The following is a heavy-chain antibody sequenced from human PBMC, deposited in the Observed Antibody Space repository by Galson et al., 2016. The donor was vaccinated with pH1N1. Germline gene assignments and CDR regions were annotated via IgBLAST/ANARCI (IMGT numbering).Heavy chain of an antibody. CDR3: ARRSAVAGVDY. D-gene: IGHD6-19*01. CDR1: GYSFSSHW. V-gene: IGHV5-51*01. CDR2: IYPGDSDT. J-gene: IGHJ4*02. Sequence: QSGAEVKKPGESLKISCQGSGYSFSSHWIGWVRQMPGKGLEWMGIIYPGDSDTKYSPSFQGQVTFSADKSINPAYLQWSSLKASDTAMYFCARRSAVAGVDYWSQGTLVTVSS.